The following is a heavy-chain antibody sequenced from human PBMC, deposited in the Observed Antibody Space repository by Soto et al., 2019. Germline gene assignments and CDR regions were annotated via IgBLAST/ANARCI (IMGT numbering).Heavy chain of an antibody. CDR2: IKSDESST. D-gene: IGHD1-26*01. Sequence: EVQLVEAGGGLVQPGGSLRLSCAASGFTISSHWMHWVRQAPGKGLVWVSRIKSDESSTNYADFVKGRFIISRDNAKNTQYLQMNSPRTEDTAVYYCARRYSGTCGRFPPWGQGTLVTVSS. CDR1: GFTISSHW. V-gene: IGHV3-74*01. J-gene: IGHJ5*02. CDR3: ARRYSGTCGRFPP.